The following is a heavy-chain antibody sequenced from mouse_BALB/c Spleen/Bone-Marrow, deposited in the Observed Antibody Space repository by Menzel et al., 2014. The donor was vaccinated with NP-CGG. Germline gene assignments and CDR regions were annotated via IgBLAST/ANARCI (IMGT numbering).Heavy chain of an antibody. CDR3: AIVYGWYLDV. CDR1: GFTFSSYG. V-gene: IGHV5-6-3*01. Sequence: EVKLVESGGGLVQPGVSLKLSCVASGFTFSSYGMSWVRQTPDKRLELVATINNNGGSTYYPDSVQGQFTIPRDNAKNTLYLQISSQKSEDTAMYYCAIVYGWYLDVWGAGTTVTVSS. D-gene: IGHD1-1*01. J-gene: IGHJ1*01. CDR2: INNNGGST.